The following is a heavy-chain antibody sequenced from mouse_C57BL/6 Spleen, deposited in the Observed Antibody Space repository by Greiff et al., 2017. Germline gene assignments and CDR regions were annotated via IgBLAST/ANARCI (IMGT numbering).Heavy chain of an antibody. Sequence: QVQLQQPGAELVKPGASVKMSCKASGYTFTSYWITWVKQRPGQGLEWIGDIYPGSGSTNYNEKFKSKATLTVDTSSSTAYMQLSSLTSEDSAVYYCARERDDYDYFDYWGQGTTLTVSS. CDR1: GYTFTSYW. CDR2: IYPGSGST. J-gene: IGHJ2*01. D-gene: IGHD2-4*01. CDR3: ARERDDYDYFDY. V-gene: IGHV1-55*01.